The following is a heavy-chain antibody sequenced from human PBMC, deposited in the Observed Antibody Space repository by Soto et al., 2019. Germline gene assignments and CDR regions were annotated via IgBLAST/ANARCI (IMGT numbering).Heavy chain of an antibody. V-gene: IGHV4-31*03. CDR2: IHHSGNS. D-gene: IGHD1-1*01. CDR3: AKAIGIAFSWFDS. CDR1: GGSISSGGHH. J-gene: IGHJ5*01. Sequence: QVKLQESGPGLVKTSQTLSLTCTVSGGSISSGGHHWSWIRQRPGKGLEWIGYIHHSGNSLYNPSLKSRVTMSVDTSNNQVSLRLTSLTVADTAVYYCAKAIGIAFSWFDSWGQGTLVSVSS.